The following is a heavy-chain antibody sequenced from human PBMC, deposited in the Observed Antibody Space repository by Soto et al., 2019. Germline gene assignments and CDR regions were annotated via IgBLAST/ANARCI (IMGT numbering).Heavy chain of an antibody. D-gene: IGHD5-18*01. CDR2: ISAYNGNT. V-gene: IGHV1-18*01. J-gene: IGHJ5*02. CDR1: GYTFTSYG. CDR3: ARDRDGYSYVPNWFDP. Sequence: QVQLVQSGAEVKKPGASVKVSCKASGYTFTSYGISWVRQAPGQGLEWMGWISAYNGNTSYAQKLQGRVTMTTDTSTSTAYMELRSLRSDDTAVYYCARDRDGYSYVPNWFDPWGQGTLVTVSS.